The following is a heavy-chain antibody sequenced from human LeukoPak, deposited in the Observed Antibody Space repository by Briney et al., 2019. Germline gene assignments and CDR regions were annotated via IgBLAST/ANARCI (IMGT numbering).Heavy chain of an antibody. CDR1: GVSFDDYY. CDR2: INHSGYT. J-gene: IGHJ4*02. Sequence: PSETLSLTCAVSGVSFDDYYWAWVRQTPGKGLEWIEEINHSGYTNDSPSLKSRVTLSIDTSRKQFSLNLRSVTVADAGTYYCTRMTTGHDYWGQGTLVTVSS. D-gene: IGHD4-17*01. CDR3: TRMTTGHDY. V-gene: IGHV4-34*01.